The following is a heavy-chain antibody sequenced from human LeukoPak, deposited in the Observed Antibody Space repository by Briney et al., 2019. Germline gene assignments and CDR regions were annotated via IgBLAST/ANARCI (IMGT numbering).Heavy chain of an antibody. Sequence: GGSLRLSCAASGFTFSSYAMSWVRQAPGKGLQWVSLISGSGGNTYYTDSVQGRFTISRDNSRNTLYLQMNSLRAEDTAVYYCAKRDNSGWYYIDYWGQGTLVTVSS. J-gene: IGHJ4*02. CDR3: AKRDNSGWYYIDY. D-gene: IGHD6-19*01. CDR2: ISGSGGNT. CDR1: GFTFSSYA. V-gene: IGHV3-23*01.